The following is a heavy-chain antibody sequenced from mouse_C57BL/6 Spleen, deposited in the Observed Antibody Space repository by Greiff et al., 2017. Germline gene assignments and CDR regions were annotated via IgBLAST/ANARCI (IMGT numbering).Heavy chain of an antibody. Sequence: QVQLQQSGAELMKPGASVKLSCKATGYTFTGYWIEWVKQRPGHGLEWIGEILPGSGSTNYNEKFKGKATFTADTSSNTAYMQLSSLTTEDSAIYYCARREILVYDGYPYYYAMDYWGQGTSVTVSS. CDR2: ILPGSGST. V-gene: IGHV1-9*01. CDR1: GYTFTGYW. J-gene: IGHJ4*01. D-gene: IGHD2-3*01. CDR3: ARREILVYDGYPYYYAMDY.